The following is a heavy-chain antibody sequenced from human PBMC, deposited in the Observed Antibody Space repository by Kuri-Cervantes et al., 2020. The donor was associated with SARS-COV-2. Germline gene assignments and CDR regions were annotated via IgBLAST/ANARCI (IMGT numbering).Heavy chain of an antibody. CDR2: IYYSGST. CDR3: AREMAAAGGFDY. J-gene: IGHJ4*02. V-gene: IGHV4-61*01. D-gene: IGHD6-13*01. Sequence: SETLSLTCTVSGGSVSSGSYYWSWIRQPPGKGLEWIGYIYYSGSTNYNPSLKSRVTISVDTSKNQFSLKLSSVTAADTAVHYCAREMAAAGGFDYWGQGTLVTVSS. CDR1: GGSVSSGSYY.